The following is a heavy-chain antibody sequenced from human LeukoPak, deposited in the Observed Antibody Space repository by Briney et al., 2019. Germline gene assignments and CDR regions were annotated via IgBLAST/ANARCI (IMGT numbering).Heavy chain of an antibody. J-gene: IGHJ4*02. D-gene: IGHD3-16*01. V-gene: IGHV4-30-2*01. CDR1: GVSISSGGYY. Sequence: PSETLSLTCTVSGVSISSGGYYWSWIRQPPGKGLEWIGYIYHSGSTYYNPSLKSRVTISVDRSKNQFSLKLSSVTAADTAVYYCASLPGGIRKEFDYWGQGTLVTVSS. CDR3: ASLPGGIRKEFDY. CDR2: IYHSGST.